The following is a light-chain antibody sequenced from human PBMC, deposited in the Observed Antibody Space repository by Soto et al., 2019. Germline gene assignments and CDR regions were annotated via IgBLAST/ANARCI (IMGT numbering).Light chain of an antibody. CDR3: QQYVNWPPTFT. CDR2: SAS. CDR1: QSVSSN. J-gene: IGKJ2*01. Sequence: EIVMTQSPATLSVSPGERVTLSCRASQSVSSNLAWYQQKPGQAPRLLIYSASTRATGIPARFSGGGSGTEFTLPISSLQSEDFAIYYCQQYVNWPPTFTFGQGTKLEIK. V-gene: IGKV3-15*01.